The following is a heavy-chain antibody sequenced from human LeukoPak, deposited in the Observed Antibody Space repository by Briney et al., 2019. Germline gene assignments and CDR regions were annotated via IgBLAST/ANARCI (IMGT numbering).Heavy chain of an antibody. CDR1: GYTFTSYG. CDR3: ARERITMIVVVITPSSDAFDI. Sequence: ASVKVSCKASGYTFTSYGISWVRQAPGQGLEWMGWISGYNGNTNYAQNLQGRVTTTRDMSTSTVYMELSSLRSEDTAVYYCARERITMIVVVITPSSDAFDIWGQGTMVTVSS. D-gene: IGHD3-22*01. J-gene: IGHJ3*02. V-gene: IGHV1-18*01. CDR2: ISGYNGNT.